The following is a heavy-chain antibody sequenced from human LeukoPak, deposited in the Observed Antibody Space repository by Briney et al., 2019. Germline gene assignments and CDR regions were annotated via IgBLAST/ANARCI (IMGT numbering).Heavy chain of an antibody. CDR2: INYSGTT. CDR3: ARASYSYDISGWVPFDY. J-gene: IGHJ4*02. V-gene: IGHV4-59*08. CDR1: GGSISSYF. Sequence: SETLSLTCTVSGGSISSYFWSWIRQPPGKGLEWIGYINYSGTTNNNPSLKSRVTISGDTSENQFSLRLSSVTAADTAVYYCARASYSYDISGWVPFDYWGQGTLVTVSS. D-gene: IGHD3-22*01.